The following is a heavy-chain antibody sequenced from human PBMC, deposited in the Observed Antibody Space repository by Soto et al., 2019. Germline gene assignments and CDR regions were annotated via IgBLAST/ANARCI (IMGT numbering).Heavy chain of an antibody. V-gene: IGHV3-21*01. CDR2: ISSSSDYM. J-gene: IGHJ4*02. D-gene: IGHD3-10*01. CDR1: GFTFSSYA. CDR3: ARDGITMIRGITVFDF. Sequence: PGGSLRLSCAASGFTFSSYAMSWVRQAPGKGLEWVSFISSSSDYMYYADSVKGRFTVSRDNAKNSLYLQMDSLRAEDTAVYYCARDGITMIRGITVFDFWGQGTLVTVSS.